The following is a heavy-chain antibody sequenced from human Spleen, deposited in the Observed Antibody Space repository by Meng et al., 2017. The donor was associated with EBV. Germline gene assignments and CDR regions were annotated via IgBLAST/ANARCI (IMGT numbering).Heavy chain of an antibody. CDR1: GDTSSSYA. J-gene: IGHJ4*02. D-gene: IGHD2-8*01. CDR2: IIPILGTG. V-gene: IGHV1-69*01. CDR3: AREGPDRCLDY. Sequence: QVQVVQSGVEVKKPGSSVRVSCKASGDTSSSYAVHWVRQAPGQGLEWMGGIIPILGTGNYAEKLKGRVTITADESTRTVYMDLSRLTSEDTAVYYCAREGPDRCLDYWGQGTLVTVSS.